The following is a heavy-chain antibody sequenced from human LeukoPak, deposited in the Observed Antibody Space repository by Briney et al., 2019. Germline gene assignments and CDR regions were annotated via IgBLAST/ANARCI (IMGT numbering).Heavy chain of an antibody. CDR1: GFTFSSYS. CDR3: ARDMMEGAGTVY. CDR2: ISSSSSYI. Sequence: GGSLGLSCAASGFTFSSYSMNWVRQAPGKGLEWVSSISSSSSYIYYADSVKGRFTIPRDNAKNSLYLQMNSLRAEDTAVYYCARDMMEGAGTVYWGQGTLVTVSS. D-gene: IGHD6-13*01. J-gene: IGHJ4*02. V-gene: IGHV3-21*01.